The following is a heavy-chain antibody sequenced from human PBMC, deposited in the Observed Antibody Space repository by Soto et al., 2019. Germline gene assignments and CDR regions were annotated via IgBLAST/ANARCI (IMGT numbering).Heavy chain of an antibody. CDR2: IIPIFGTA. D-gene: IGHD2-2*01. Sequence: QVQLVQSGAEVKKPGSSVKVSCKASGGTFSSYAISWVRQAPGQGLEWRGGIIPIFGTANYAQKFQGRVTITADESTSTAYMELSSLRSEDTAVYYCARTDIVVVPAADRYNWFDPWGQGTLVAVSS. J-gene: IGHJ5*02. V-gene: IGHV1-69*01. CDR3: ARTDIVVVPAADRYNWFDP. CDR1: GGTFSSYA.